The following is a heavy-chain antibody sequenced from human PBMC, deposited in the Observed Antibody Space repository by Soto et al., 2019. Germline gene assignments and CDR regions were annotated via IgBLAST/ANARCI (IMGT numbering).Heavy chain of an antibody. D-gene: IGHD3-3*01. Sequence: ASVKVSCKASRYTVTIYDMHWVRQAPGQRLEWMGWINAGNGNTKYSQKFQGRVTITRDTSASTAYMELSSLRSEDTAVYYCARVLETAPYYYSGMDVWGQGTTVTVSS. V-gene: IGHV1-3*01. CDR3: ARVLETAPYYYSGMDV. CDR2: INAGNGNT. CDR1: RYTVTIYD. J-gene: IGHJ6*02.